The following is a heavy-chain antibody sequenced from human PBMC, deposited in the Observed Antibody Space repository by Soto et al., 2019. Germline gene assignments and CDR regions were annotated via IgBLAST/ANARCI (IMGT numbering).Heavy chain of an antibody. CDR3: ARQIDCSSTSCHYYYGMDV. CDR1: GYSFTSYW. CDR2: IDPSDSYT. V-gene: IGHV5-10-1*01. Sequence: AGESLKISCKGSGYSFTSYWISWVRQMPGKGLEWMGRIDPSDSYTNYSPSFQGHVTISADRSISTAYLQWSSLKASDTAMYYCARQIDCSSTSCHYYYGMDVWGQGTTVTVSS. D-gene: IGHD2-2*01. J-gene: IGHJ6*02.